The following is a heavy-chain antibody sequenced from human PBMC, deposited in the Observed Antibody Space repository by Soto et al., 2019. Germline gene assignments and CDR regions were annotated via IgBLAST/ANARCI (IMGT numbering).Heavy chain of an antibody. CDR3: AVDCSGGSCYSGVGY. D-gene: IGHD2-15*01. V-gene: IGHV1-69*12. Sequence: QVQLVQSGAEVKKPGSSVKVSCKASGGTFSSYAISWVRQAPGQGLEWMGGIIPIFGTANYAQKFQGRVTITADEATSTAYMALSSLRSEDTAVYYCAVDCSGGSCYSGVGYWGQGTLVTVSS. J-gene: IGHJ4*02. CDR2: IIPIFGTA. CDR1: GGTFSSYA.